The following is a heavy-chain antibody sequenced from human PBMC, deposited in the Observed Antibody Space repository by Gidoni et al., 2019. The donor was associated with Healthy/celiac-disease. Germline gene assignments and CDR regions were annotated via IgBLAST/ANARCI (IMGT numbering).Heavy chain of an antibody. CDR2: IYYSGST. D-gene: IGHD1-7*01. Sequence: QVQLQESGPGLVKPSPTLSLTCTVSGGSISSGGYYWSWIRQHPGKGLEWIGYIYYSGSTYYNPSLKSRVTISVDTSKNQFSLKLSSVTAADTAVYYCARVRGITGTRPVDYWGQGTLVTVSS. V-gene: IGHV4-31*03. CDR1: GGSISSGGYY. CDR3: ARVRGITGTRPVDY. J-gene: IGHJ4*02.